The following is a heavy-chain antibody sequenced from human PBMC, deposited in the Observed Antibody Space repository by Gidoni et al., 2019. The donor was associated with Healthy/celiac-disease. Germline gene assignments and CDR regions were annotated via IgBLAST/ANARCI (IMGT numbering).Heavy chain of an antibody. D-gene: IGHD2-2*02. CDR3: ARVFKGSVVVPAAIAY. CDR1: GYTFTNYY. J-gene: IGHJ4*02. Sequence: AEVKKPGASVKVSCKASGYTFTNYYMHWVRQAPGQGLEWMGIINPSGGSTSYAQNFQGRVTMTRDTSTSTVYMELSSLRSEDTAVYYCARVFKGSVVVPAAIAYWGQGTLVTVSS. V-gene: IGHV1-46*03. CDR2: INPSGGST.